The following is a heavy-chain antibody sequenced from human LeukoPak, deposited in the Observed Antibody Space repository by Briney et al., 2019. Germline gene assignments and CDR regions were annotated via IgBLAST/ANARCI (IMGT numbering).Heavy chain of an antibody. CDR3: ARAQVSGWNDALDY. CDR2: ISSSGSTI. J-gene: IGHJ4*02. CDR1: GFTFSDYY. V-gene: IGHV3-11*01. D-gene: IGHD1-1*01. Sequence: GGSLRVSCAASGFTFSDYYMSWIRQAPGKGLEWVSYISSSGSTIYYADSVKGRFTISRDNAKNSLYLQMNSLRVEDTAVYYCARAQVSGWNDALDYWGQGTLVTVSS.